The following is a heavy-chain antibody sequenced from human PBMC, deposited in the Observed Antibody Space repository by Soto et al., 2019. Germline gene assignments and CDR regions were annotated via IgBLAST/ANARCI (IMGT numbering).Heavy chain of an antibody. CDR1: GGSISTYY. Sequence: SETLSLTCTVSGGSISTYYWNWLRQPPGKGLEWIGYIYYSGFTNYNPSLKSRLTISLDTSKNQFSLRLSSVTAADTAVYYCARAARYKGPLHYWGQGTLVTVS. J-gene: IGHJ4*02. CDR3: ARAARYKGPLHY. D-gene: IGHD1-1*01. V-gene: IGHV4-59*01. CDR2: IYYSGFT.